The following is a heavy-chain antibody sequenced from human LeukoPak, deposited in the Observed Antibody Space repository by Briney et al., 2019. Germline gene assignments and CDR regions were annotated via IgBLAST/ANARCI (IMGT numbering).Heavy chain of an antibody. CDR2: ISGYNGNT. J-gene: IGHJ5*02. CDR1: GYTFANYH. V-gene: IGHV1-18*01. Sequence: ASVKVSCKASGYTFANYHITWVRQAPGQGLEWMGWISGYNGNTKYAQKFQGRVTMTTDTSTRTAYMELRSLRSDDTAVFYCARVAPPRLQSGNDYDNWFDPWGQGTLVTVSS. D-gene: IGHD5-12*01. CDR3: ARVAPPRLQSGNDYDNWFDP.